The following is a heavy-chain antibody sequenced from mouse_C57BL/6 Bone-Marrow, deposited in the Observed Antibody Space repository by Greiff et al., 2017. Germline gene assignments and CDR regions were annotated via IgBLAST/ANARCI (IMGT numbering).Heavy chain of an antibody. CDR1: GYTFTSYW. V-gene: IGHV1-69*01. CDR2: IDPSDSFT. CDR3: ASRGAMDY. Sequence: QVQLQQPGAELVMPGASVKLSCKASGYTFTSYWMHWVKQRPGQGLEWIGEIDPSDSFTNYNQKFKGNSTLTVDKSSSTAYIQLSSLTSEDSAVYYCASRGAMDYWGQGTSVTVSS. J-gene: IGHJ4*01.